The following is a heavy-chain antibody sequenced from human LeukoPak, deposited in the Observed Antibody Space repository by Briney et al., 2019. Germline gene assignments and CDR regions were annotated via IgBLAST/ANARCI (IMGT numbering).Heavy chain of an antibody. CDR3: AKNARYYYDSSGYYYS. J-gene: IGHJ4*02. V-gene: IGHV3-23*01. CDR1: GFTFSSYA. CDR2: ISGSGGST. D-gene: IGHD3-22*01. Sequence: GGSLRLSCAASGFTFSSYAMSWVRQAPGEGLEWVSAISGSGGSTYYADSVKGRFTISRDNSKNTLYLQMNSLRAEDTAVYYCAKNARYYYDSSGYYYSWGQGTLVTVSS.